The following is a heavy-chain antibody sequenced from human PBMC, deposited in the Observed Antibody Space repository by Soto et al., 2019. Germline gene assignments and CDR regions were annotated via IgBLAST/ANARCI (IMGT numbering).Heavy chain of an antibody. CDR3: ARHDGAVTWNYYYYYGMDV. J-gene: IGHJ6*02. V-gene: IGHV4-39*01. D-gene: IGHD5-18*01. Sequence: PSETLSLTCTVSGGSISSGDYYWSWIRQPPGKGLEWIGSIYYSGSTYYNPSLKSRVTISVDTSKNQFSLKLSSVTAADTAVYYCARHDGAVTWNYYYYYGMDVWGQGTTVTVSS. CDR1: GGSISSGDYY. CDR2: IYYSGST.